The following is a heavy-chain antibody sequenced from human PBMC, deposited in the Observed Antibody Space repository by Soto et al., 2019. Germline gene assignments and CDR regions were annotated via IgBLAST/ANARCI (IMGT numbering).Heavy chain of an antibody. V-gene: IGHV2-26*01. CDR2: IFSNDEK. D-gene: IGHD4-17*01. CDR1: GFSLSNARMG. J-gene: IGHJ6*02. CDR3: ARDYGGNSESGYYYYYGMDV. Sequence: SGPTLVNPTETLTLTCTVSGFSLSNARMGVSWIRQPPGKALEWLAHIFSNDEKSYSTSLKSRLTISKDTSKSQVVLTMTKMDPVDTATYYCARDYGGNSESGYYYYYGMDVWGQGTTVTVSS.